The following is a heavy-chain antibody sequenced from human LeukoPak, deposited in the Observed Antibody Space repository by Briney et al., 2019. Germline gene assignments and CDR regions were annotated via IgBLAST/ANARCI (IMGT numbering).Heavy chain of an antibody. Sequence: ESGPTLVKPTQTLTLTCTFSGFSLSTSGVGVGWIRQPPGKALEWLALIYWDDDKRYSPSLRSRLTISKDTSKNQVVLTMTNMDPVDTATYYCAHRKSMVYEGAFDIWGQGTMVTISS. V-gene: IGHV2-5*02. D-gene: IGHD2-8*01. CDR1: GFSLSTSGVG. CDR3: AHRKSMVYEGAFDI. CDR2: IYWDDDK. J-gene: IGHJ3*02.